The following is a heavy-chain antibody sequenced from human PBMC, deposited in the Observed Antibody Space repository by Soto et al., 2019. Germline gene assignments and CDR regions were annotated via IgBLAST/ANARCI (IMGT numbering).Heavy chain of an antibody. CDR1: GFTFSSYG. Sequence: QVQLVESGGGVVQPGRSLRLSCAASGFTFSSYGMHWVRQAPGKGLEWVAVISYDGSNKYYADSVKGRFTISRDNSKNTLYLQMNSLRAEDTAVYYCARDRCGGVCYTALNWFDPWGQGTLVTVSS. V-gene: IGHV3-30*03. CDR2: ISYDGSNK. J-gene: IGHJ5*02. CDR3: ARDRCGGVCYTALNWFDP. D-gene: IGHD2-21*02.